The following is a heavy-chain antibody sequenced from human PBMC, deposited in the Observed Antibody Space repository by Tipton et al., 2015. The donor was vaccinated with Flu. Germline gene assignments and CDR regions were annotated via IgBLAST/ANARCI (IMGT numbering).Heavy chain of an antibody. Sequence: QLVQSGAVLKKPGESLKISCKGSGYSFSDYWIAWVRQMPGKGLEWMGIIYPGDSDTTYSPSFQGQVTISADKSVRTAYLQWSSLKAPDSAMYYCARWSSAYDSWGQGTLVTVSS. J-gene: IGHJ5*01. CDR1: GYSFSDYW. CDR2: IYPGDSDT. D-gene: IGHD6-19*01. V-gene: IGHV5-51*01. CDR3: ARWSSAYDS.